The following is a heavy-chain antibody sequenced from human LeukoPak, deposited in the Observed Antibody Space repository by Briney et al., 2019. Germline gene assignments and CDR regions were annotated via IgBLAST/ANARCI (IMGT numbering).Heavy chain of an antibody. Sequence: SGTLSLTCAVSGGSISSSNWWSWVRQPPGKGLEWIGEIYHSGSTNYNPSLRSRVTISVDTSKNQFSLKLSSVTAADTAVYYCARGSGIFFWFDPWGQGTLVTVSS. J-gene: IGHJ5*02. CDR1: GGSISSSNW. D-gene: IGHD3-10*01. CDR2: IYHSGST. CDR3: ARGSGIFFWFDP. V-gene: IGHV4-4*02.